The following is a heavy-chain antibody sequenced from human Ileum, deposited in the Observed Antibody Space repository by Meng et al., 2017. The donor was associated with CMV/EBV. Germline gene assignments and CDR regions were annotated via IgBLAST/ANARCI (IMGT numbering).Heavy chain of an antibody. V-gene: IGHV1-69*10. Sequence: SVKVSCKASGGTFGHYAINWVRQAPGQGLEWLGGIIPIFGIVNYAQIYQDRVTITANKSTSIAYMELSILRSEDTAIYYCARGSSSSPFEFWGQGTMVTVSS. CDR1: GGTFGHYA. CDR3: ARGSSSSPFEF. J-gene: IGHJ4*02. D-gene: IGHD2-2*01. CDR2: IIPIFGIV.